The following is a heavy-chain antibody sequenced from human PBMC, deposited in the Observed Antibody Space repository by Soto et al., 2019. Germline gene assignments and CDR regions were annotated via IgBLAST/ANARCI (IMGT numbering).Heavy chain of an antibody. CDR3: ARVFTSDTYYDYVWGSYRQSGYFDI. J-gene: IGHJ3*02. CDR1: GGSISSYY. V-gene: IGHV4-59*01. CDR2: IYYSGST. D-gene: IGHD3-16*02. Sequence: QVQLQESGPGLVKPSETLSLTCTVSGGSISSYYWSWIRQPPGKGLEWIGYIYYSGSTNYNPSLKSRVTISVDTSKNQFSLKLSSVTAADTAVYYCARVFTSDTYYDYVWGSYRQSGYFDIWGQGTMVTVSS.